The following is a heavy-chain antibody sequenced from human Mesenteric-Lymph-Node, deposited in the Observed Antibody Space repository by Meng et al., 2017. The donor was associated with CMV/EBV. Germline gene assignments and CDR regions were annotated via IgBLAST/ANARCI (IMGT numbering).Heavy chain of an antibody. D-gene: IGHD2-21*01. Sequence: GGSLRLSCAASGFTFSTYAMSWVRQVPGKGLEGVSAISGSGGSTYYADSVKGRFTISRDNSKNTLYLQMNSLRAEDTAVYYCASPKNDEVIAILVFDYWGQGTLVTVSS. J-gene: IGHJ4*02. CDR1: GFTFSTYA. CDR2: ISGSGGST. CDR3: ASPKNDEVIAILVFDY. V-gene: IGHV3-23*01.